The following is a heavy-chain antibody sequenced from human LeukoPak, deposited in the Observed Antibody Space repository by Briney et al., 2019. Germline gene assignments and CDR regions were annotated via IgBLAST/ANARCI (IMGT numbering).Heavy chain of an antibody. D-gene: IGHD3-10*01. CDR3: AGGSGRTFDY. V-gene: IGHV2-5*02. Sequence: SGPTLVNPTQTLTLTCTFSGFSLSTSGVGVGWIRQPPEKALEWLALTYWDDDKRYSPSLESRLTLTKDTSKNQVVLKMTNMDPVDTATYYCAGGSGRTFDYWGQGTLVTVSS. CDR1: GFSLSTSGVG. J-gene: IGHJ4*02. CDR2: TYWDDDK.